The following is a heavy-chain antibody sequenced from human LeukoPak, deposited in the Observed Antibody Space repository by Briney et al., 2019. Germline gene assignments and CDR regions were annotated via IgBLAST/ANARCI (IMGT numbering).Heavy chain of an antibody. CDR3: ARPGIGDSSGYFDY. Sequence: PSETLSLTCTVSGGSISSSSYYWGWIRQPPGKGLEWIESIYYSGSTYYNPSLKSRVTISVDTSKNQFSLKLSSVTAADTAVYYCARPGIGDSSGYFDYWGQGTLVTVSS. V-gene: IGHV4-39*01. D-gene: IGHD3-22*01. CDR1: GGSISSSSYY. CDR2: IYYSGST. J-gene: IGHJ4*02.